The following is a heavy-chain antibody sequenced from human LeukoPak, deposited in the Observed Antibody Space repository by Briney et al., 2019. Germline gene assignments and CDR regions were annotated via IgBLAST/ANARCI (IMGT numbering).Heavy chain of an antibody. Sequence: GGSLRLSCAGSGFTFSRYAMTWVRQAPGKGLEWVSDISGGSSSIYYADSVKGRFTISRDNSKNTLSLQMDSLRAEDTAVYYCAKLGGSSLSGYYVDYWGQGTLVTVSS. J-gene: IGHJ4*02. V-gene: IGHV3-23*01. D-gene: IGHD3-10*01. CDR1: GFTFSRYA. CDR2: ISGGSSSI. CDR3: AKLGGSSLSGYYVDY.